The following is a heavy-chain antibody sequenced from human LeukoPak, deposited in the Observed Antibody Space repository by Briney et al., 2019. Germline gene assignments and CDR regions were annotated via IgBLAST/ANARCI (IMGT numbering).Heavy chain of an antibody. V-gene: IGHV1-18*01. CDR3: ARKDGYYDISTGYYISQNNWFDP. D-gene: IGHD3-9*01. Sequence: GASVTVSCKASGYTFTSYGISWVRQAPGQGLEWMGWISAYNGNTNYAQKLQGRVTMTTDTSTSTAYMELRSLRSDDTAVYYCARKDGYYDISTGYYISQNNWFDPWGQGTLVTVSS. CDR1: GYTFTSYG. J-gene: IGHJ5*02. CDR2: ISAYNGNT.